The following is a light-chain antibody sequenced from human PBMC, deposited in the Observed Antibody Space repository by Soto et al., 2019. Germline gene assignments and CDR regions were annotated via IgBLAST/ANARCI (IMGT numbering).Light chain of an antibody. CDR2: EDS. CDR1: SSDVGSYNL. Sequence: QSALTQPASVSGSPGQSITISCTGTSSDVGSYNLVSWYQQYPGKVPKLMIYEDSKRPSGVSNRFSGSKSGNTASLTISGLQAEDEADYYCCSYAGSSTVVFGGGTQVTVL. V-gene: IGLV2-23*01. J-gene: IGLJ2*01. CDR3: CSYAGSSTVV.